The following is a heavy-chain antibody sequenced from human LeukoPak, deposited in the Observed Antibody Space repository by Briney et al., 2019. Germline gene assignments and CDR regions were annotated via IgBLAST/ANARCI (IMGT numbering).Heavy chain of an antibody. CDR3: ARDIRSGYSGYDEGSV. Sequence: SVKVSCKASGGTFSSYAISWVRQAPGQGLQWMGGIIPIFGTANYAQKFQGRVTITADESTSTAYMELSSLRSEDTAVYYCARDIRSGYSGYDEGSVWGQGTLVTVSS. CDR1: GGTFSSYA. J-gene: IGHJ4*02. CDR2: IIPIFGTA. D-gene: IGHD5-12*01. V-gene: IGHV1-69*13.